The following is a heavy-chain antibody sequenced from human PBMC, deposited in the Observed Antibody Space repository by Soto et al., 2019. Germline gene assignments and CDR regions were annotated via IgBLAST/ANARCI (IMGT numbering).Heavy chain of an antibody. CDR2: IWYDGSNK. Sequence: QVQLVESGGGVVQPGRSLRLSCAASGFTFSSYGMHWVRQAPGKGLEWVAGIWYDGSNKYYADSVKGRFTISRDNSKNTLYLQMNSLRAEDTAVYYCARDRQWLVLDYWGQGTLVTVSS. J-gene: IGHJ4*02. D-gene: IGHD6-19*01. CDR1: GFTFSSYG. CDR3: ARDRQWLVLDY. V-gene: IGHV3-33*01.